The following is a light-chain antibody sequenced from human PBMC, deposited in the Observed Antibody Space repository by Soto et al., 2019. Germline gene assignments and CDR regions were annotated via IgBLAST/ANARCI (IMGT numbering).Light chain of an antibody. CDR2: EDN. J-gene: IGLJ3*02. CDR1: SGSIASNY. CDR3: QSYGSSKLNWV. V-gene: IGLV6-57*01. Sequence: NFMLTQPHSVSESPGKTVTISCTRSSGSIASNYVQWYQQRPGSSPTTVIYEDNQRPSGVPDRFSGSIDSSSNSASLTISALKTEDEADYYCQSYGSSKLNWVFGGGTKVTVL.